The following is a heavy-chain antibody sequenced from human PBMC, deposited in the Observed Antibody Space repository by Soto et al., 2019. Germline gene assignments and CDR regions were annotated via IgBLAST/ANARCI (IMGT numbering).Heavy chain of an antibody. D-gene: IGHD2-8*02. CDR3: ARDKITGLFDY. J-gene: IGHJ4*02. CDR1: GGSFSGYY. CDR2: INHSGST. V-gene: IGHV4-34*01. Sequence: QVQLQQWGAGLLKPSETLSLTCAVYGGSFSGYYWTWIRQPPGTGLECIGEINHSGSTNYNPSLKSRVTISVDTSKNQFSLKLTSVTAADTAVYYCARDKITGLFDYWGKGTLVTVSS.